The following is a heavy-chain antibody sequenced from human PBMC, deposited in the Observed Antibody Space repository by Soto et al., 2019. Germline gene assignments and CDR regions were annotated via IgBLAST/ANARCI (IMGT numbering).Heavy chain of an antibody. CDR3: ARTAISATPYFDN. J-gene: IGHJ4*02. Sequence: PSETLSLTCTVSGGSISNLYWSWIRQPAGKGLEWIGRVYTTGSTNYNPSLKSRVTMSVDTSNNQFSLKLTSVTDADTAVYYCARTAISATPYFDNWGQGALVTVSS. D-gene: IGHD2-15*01. V-gene: IGHV4-4*07. CDR2: VYTTGST. CDR1: GGSISNLY.